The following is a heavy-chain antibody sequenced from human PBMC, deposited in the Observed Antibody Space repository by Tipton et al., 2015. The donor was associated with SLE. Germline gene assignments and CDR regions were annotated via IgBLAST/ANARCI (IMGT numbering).Heavy chain of an antibody. V-gene: IGHV4-59*01. J-gene: IGHJ6*03. CDR2: IHFTGNS. CDR1: GGSISSYY. CDR3: ARGSLGRHYDIVTGHTYYYFYYMDV. Sequence: TLSLTCTVSGGSISSYYWSWIRQPPGKGLEWIGHIHFTGNSDYNPSLKSRVTISVDTSRNQFSLKLSSVSAADTAVYYCARGSLGRHYDIVTGHTYYYFYYMDVWGKGTTVTVSS. D-gene: IGHD3-9*01.